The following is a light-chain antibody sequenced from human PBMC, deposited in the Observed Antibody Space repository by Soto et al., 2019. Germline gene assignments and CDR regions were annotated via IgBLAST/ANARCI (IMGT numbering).Light chain of an antibody. J-gene: IGKJ5*01. Sequence: EIVLTQSPATLSLSPGERATLSCRASQSVSSYLAWYQQKPGQAPRLLIYDASNRATGIPARFSGSGSGTDFTLTISSLQPDDFAVYYCQQRSNWPPFTFGQGTRREIK. CDR3: QQRSNWPPFT. CDR1: QSVSSY. CDR2: DAS. V-gene: IGKV3-11*01.